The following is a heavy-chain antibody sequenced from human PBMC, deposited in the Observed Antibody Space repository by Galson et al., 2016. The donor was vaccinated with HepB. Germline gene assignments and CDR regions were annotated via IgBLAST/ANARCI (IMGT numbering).Heavy chain of an antibody. Sequence: SLRLSCAGSGFIFNTGWMNWVRQAPGKGLEWVGRIKRISEGGTTDYAAPVKGRFTISRDDAKNTVYLQMNSLKIEDAAVYYCTTAGGSSWPPYWGQGTLVTASS. J-gene: IGHJ4*02. D-gene: IGHD6-13*01. CDR2: IKRISEGGTT. CDR3: TTAGGSSWPPY. CDR1: GFIFNTGW. V-gene: IGHV3-15*07.